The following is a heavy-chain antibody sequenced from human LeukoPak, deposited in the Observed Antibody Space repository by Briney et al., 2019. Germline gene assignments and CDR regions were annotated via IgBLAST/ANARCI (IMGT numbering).Heavy chain of an antibody. CDR1: GGSISSYY. J-gene: IGHJ4*02. D-gene: IGHD3-22*01. V-gene: IGHV4-59*01. Sequence: SETLSLTCTVSGGSISSYYWSWIRQPPGEGLEWIGYIYYSGSTNYNPSLKSRVAISVDTSKNQFSLKLSSVTAADTAVYYCARRAYSRGYYYFDYWGQGTLVTVSS. CDR3: ARRAYSRGYYYFDY. CDR2: IYYSGST.